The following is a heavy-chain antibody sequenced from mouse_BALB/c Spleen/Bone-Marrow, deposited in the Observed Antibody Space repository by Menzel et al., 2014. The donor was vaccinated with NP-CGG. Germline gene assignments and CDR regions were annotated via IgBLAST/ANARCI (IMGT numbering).Heavy chain of an antibody. D-gene: IGHD2-2*01. CDR3: QRLGYTRGFSY. Sequence: EVKLMESGGGLVQPAGSLKLSCAASGFDFSGYWMSWVRQAPGKGLQWVGEINPDSRTINYAPSLKDKFIISRDNAKKTLYLQMSKVRSEDQALYYGQRLGYTRGFSYWGKRTLLPVS. CDR2: INPDSRTI. V-gene: IGHV4-1*02. J-gene: IGHJ3*01. CDR1: GFDFSGYW.